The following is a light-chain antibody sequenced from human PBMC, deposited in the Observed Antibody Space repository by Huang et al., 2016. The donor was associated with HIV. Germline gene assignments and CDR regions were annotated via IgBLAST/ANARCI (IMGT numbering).Light chain of an antibody. Sequence: DIVMTQSPDSLAVSLGERATINCKSSQSLLYSSKNKKYLAWYQQKPGQPPKLLIYWASTREAGVPDRVSGSGSETDFTLTISSLQAEDVAVYYCHQYYATGTFGQGTKVEI. CDR2: WAS. CDR1: QSLLYSSKNKKY. J-gene: IGKJ1*01. CDR3: HQYYATGT. V-gene: IGKV4-1*01.